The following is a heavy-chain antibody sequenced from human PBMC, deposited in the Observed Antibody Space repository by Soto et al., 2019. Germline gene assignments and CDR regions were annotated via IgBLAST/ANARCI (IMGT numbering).Heavy chain of an antibody. D-gene: IGHD6-13*01. Sequence: ASVKVSCKASGGTFSSYAISWVRQAPGQGLEWMGGIIPIFGTANYAQKFQGRVTITADESTSTAYMELSSLRSEDTAVYYCARDAEIAAHDAFDIWGKGTMVTVSS. CDR2: IIPIFGTA. V-gene: IGHV1-69*13. CDR3: ARDAEIAAHDAFDI. J-gene: IGHJ3*02. CDR1: GGTFSSYA.